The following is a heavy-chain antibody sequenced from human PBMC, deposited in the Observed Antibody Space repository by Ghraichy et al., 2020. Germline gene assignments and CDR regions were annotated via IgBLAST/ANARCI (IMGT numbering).Heavy chain of an antibody. J-gene: IGHJ4*02. CDR1: GFTFSTYW. CDR3: ARDDTYRLDH. Sequence: ESLNISCVASGFTFSTYWMTWVRQAPGKGLEWVANIKQDGSDKNHVDSVKGRFTISRDNAKNSLYLQMNSLRVEDTAVYYCARDDTYRLDHWGQGALVTVSA. D-gene: IGHD1-14*01. V-gene: IGHV3-7*03. CDR2: IKQDGSDK.